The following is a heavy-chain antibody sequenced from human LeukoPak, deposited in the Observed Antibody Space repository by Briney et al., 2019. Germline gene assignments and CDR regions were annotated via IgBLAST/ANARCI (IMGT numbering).Heavy chain of an antibody. V-gene: IGHV4-39*07. D-gene: IGHD5-18*01. CDR1: GGSISSSSYY. CDR3: ARVLDTAMGIGSVYFDY. CDR2: IYYSGST. J-gene: IGHJ4*02. Sequence: PSETLSLTCTVSGGSISSSSYYWGWIRQPPGKGLEWIGSIYYSGSTYYNPSLKSRVTISVDTSKNQFSLKLSSVTAADTAVYYCARVLDTAMGIGSVYFDYWGQGTLVTVSS.